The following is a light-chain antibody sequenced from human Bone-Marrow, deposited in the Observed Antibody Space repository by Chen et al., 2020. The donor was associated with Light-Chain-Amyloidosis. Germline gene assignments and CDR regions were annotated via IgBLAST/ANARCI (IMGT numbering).Light chain of an antibody. CDR3: QVYDSSSDHAWV. CDR2: DDS. J-gene: IGLJ3*02. Sequence: SYVLPQAPSVSVAPGQTARTTCGGQNIAAKSVHWYQQRPGQAPVLVLYDDSDRPSGIPERFSGSNSGNTAALTISRVEAGDEADYYCQVYDSSSDHAWVFGGGTRLSVL. CDR1: NIAAKS. V-gene: IGLV3-21*02.